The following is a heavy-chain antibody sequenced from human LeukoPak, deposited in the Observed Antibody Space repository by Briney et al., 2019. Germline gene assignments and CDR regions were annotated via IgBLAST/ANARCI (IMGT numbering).Heavy chain of an antibody. V-gene: IGHV3-48*03. CDR3: ARDSGHVDTAMAHDY. J-gene: IGHJ4*02. Sequence: GGSLRLSCAASGFSFSTYETNWVRQAPGKGLEWVSYISTSGTIIYYADSVKGRFTISRDNAKNSLYLQMNSLRAEDTAVYYCARDSGHVDTAMAHDYWGQGTLVTVSS. D-gene: IGHD5-18*01. CDR1: GFSFSTYE. CDR2: ISTSGTII.